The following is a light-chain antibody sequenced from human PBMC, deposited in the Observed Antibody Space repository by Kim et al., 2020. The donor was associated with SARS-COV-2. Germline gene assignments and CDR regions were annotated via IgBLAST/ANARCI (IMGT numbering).Light chain of an antibody. J-gene: IGLJ3*02. CDR3: QAWDRGSAV. V-gene: IGLV3-1*01. CDR1: SLGDRF. CDR2: QDN. Sequence: SYELTQPPSVSVSPGQTASVTCSGDSLGDRFIFWYQQKPGQSPVVVIYQDNKRPSGIPERFSGSNSGNTAALTIRETQAMDEADYYCQAWDRGSAVFG.